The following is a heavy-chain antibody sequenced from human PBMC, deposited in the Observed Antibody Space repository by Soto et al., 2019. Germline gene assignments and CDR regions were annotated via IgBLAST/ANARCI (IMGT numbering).Heavy chain of an antibody. CDR1: GGSISSGGYS. CDR2: IYHSGST. D-gene: IGHD5-12*01. CDR3: ARAARYSGYDGSFDY. V-gene: IGHV4-30-2*01. Sequence: SETLSLTCAVSGGSISSGGYSWSWIRRPPGKGLEWIGYIYHSGSTYYNPSLKSRVTISVDRSKNQFSLKLSSVTAADTAVYYCARAARYSGYDGSFDYWGQGTLVTVSS. J-gene: IGHJ4*02.